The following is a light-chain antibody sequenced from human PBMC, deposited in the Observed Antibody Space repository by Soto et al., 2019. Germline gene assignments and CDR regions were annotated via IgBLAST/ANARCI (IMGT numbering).Light chain of an antibody. CDR3: SSFTSSSTSV. V-gene: IGLV2-14*01. CDR1: SSDIGGYNY. Sequence: QSALTQPASVSGSPGQSITLSCTGTSSDIGGYNYVSWYQQHPGEAPKLMIFEVSNRPSGISHHFSGSKSGNTASLTISGLQAEDEADYYCSSFTSSSTSVFGGGTKVTVL. CDR2: EVS. J-gene: IGLJ1*01.